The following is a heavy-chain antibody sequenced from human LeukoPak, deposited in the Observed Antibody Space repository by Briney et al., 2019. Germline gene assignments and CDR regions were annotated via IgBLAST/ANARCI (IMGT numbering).Heavy chain of an antibody. CDR1: GFTLSSYA. CDR3: ASGNRFDY. CDR2: ISYDGSNK. V-gene: IGHV3-30-3*01. J-gene: IGHJ4*02. D-gene: IGHD1-14*01. Sequence: GGSLRLSCAASGFTLSSYAMHWVRQAPGKGLEWVAVISYDGSNKYYADSVKGRFTISRDNSKNTLYLQMNSLRAEDTAVYYCASGNRFDYWGQGTLVTVSS.